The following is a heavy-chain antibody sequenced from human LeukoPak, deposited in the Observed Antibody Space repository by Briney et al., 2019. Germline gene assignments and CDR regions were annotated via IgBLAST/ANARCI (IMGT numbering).Heavy chain of an antibody. J-gene: IGHJ4*02. D-gene: IGHD3-22*01. CDR1: GYTFTGYY. Sequence: ASVRVSCKASGYTFTGYYMHWVRQAPGQGLEWMGWINPNSGGANYAQTLQGRVTMTRDTSISIVYMELSGLRTDDTAVYYCARVLRYDDSSGYYSYWGQGTLVTVSS. V-gene: IGHV1-2*02. CDR3: ARVLRYDDSSGYYSY. CDR2: INPNSGGA.